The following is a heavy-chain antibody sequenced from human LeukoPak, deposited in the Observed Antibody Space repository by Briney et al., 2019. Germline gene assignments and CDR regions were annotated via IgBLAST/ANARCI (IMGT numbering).Heavy chain of an antibody. CDR3: ARFAGIAVAGLNY. V-gene: IGHV1-2*02. D-gene: IGHD6-19*01. Sequence: ASVKVSCKASGYTFTSYGISWVRQAPGQGLEWMGWINPNSGGTNYAQKFQGRVTMTRDTSISTAYMELSRLRSDDTAVYYCARFAGIAVAGLNYWGQGTLVTVSS. J-gene: IGHJ4*02. CDR1: GYTFTSYG. CDR2: INPNSGGT.